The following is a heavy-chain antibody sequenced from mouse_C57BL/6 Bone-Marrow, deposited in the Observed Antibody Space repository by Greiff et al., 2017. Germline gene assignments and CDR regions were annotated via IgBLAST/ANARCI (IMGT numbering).Heavy chain of an antibody. Sequence: VQGVESGPGLVQPSQSLSITCTVSGFSLTSYGVHWVRQSPGKGLEWLGVIWRGGSTDYNAAFMSRLSITKDNSKSQVFFKMNSLQADDTAIYYCAKNCDYDGGYAMDYWGQGTSVTVSS. D-gene: IGHD2-4*01. CDR1: GFSLTSYG. V-gene: IGHV2-5*01. CDR3: AKNCDYDGGYAMDY. CDR2: IWRGGST. J-gene: IGHJ4*01.